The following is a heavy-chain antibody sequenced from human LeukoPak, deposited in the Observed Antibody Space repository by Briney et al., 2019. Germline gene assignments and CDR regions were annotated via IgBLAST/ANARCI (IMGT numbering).Heavy chain of an antibody. CDR3: ARDPDTIFGVVNDAFDI. CDR2: ISSSSSTI. V-gene: IGHV3-48*01. D-gene: IGHD3-3*01. Sequence: GGSLRLSCAASGFTFSSYSMNWVRQAPGKGLEWVSYISSSSSTIYYADSVKGRFTTSRDNAKNSLYLQMNSLRAEDTAVYYCARDPDTIFGVVNDAFDIWGQGTMVTVSS. CDR1: GFTFSSYS. J-gene: IGHJ3*02.